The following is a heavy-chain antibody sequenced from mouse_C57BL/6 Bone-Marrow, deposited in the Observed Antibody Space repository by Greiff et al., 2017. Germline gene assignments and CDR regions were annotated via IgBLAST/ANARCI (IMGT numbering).Heavy chain of an antibody. J-gene: IGHJ3*01. CDR3: ASKAPYGSSYRFAY. CDR1: GYSITSGYY. CDR2: ISYDGSN. Sequence: EVQLVESGPGLVKPSQSLSLTCSVTGYSITSGYYWNWIRQFPGNKLEWMGYISYDGSNNYNPSLKNRISITRDTSKNQFFLKLNSVTTEDTATYYCASKAPYGSSYRFAYWGQGTLVTVSA. D-gene: IGHD1-1*01. V-gene: IGHV3-6*01.